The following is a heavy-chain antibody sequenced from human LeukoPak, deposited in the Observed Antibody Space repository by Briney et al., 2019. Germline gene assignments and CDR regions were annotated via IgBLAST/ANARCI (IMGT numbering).Heavy chain of an antibody. J-gene: IGHJ6*03. CDR1: GFTFDDYA. Sequence: GGSLRLSCAASGFTFDDYAMHWVRQAPGKGLEWVSLISWDGGSTYYADSVKGRFTISRDNSKNSLYLHMNSLRAEDTALYYCAKGWGYSGYASGYYYMDVWGKGTTVTVSS. V-gene: IGHV3-43D*03. CDR2: ISWDGGST. D-gene: IGHD5-12*01. CDR3: AKGWGYSGYASGYYYMDV.